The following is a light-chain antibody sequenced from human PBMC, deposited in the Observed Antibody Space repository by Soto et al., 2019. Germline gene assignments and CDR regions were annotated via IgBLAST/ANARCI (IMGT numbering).Light chain of an antibody. CDR2: GAS. Sequence: ALTQSPGTLSSSPGERATLSCRASQAVSSNYLAWYQQKPGQAPRLLISGASGRATGVPDRFSGSGSGTDFTLTIDRLESEDFAVYFCQQYGDLPWTFGQGTKVDNK. J-gene: IGKJ1*01. CDR3: QQYGDLPWT. V-gene: IGKV3-20*01. CDR1: QAVSSNY.